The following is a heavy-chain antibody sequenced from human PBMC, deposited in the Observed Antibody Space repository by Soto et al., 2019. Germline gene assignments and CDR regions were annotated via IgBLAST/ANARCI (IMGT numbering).Heavy chain of an antibody. CDR1: GFTFSSYA. V-gene: IGHV3-23*01. CDR3: EKGKAAENKFDF. D-gene: IGHD6-13*01. CDR2: ISGSGGST. J-gene: IGHJ4*02. Sequence: EVQLLESGGGLVQPGGSLRLSCAASGFTFSSYAMSWVRQAPGKGLEWVSAISGSGGSTYYADSVKGRFTNSRDNSKNALYLQMNSLRAEDTAVYYCEKGKAAENKFDFCGQGTLVTVSS.